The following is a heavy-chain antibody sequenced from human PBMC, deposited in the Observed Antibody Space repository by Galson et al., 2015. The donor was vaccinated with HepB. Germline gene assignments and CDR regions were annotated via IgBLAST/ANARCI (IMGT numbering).Heavy chain of an antibody. Sequence: SLRLSCAASGFTVSNSFMNWVRQAPGKGLEWVSVIYSGGSTYYADSVKGRFTFSRDNSRNTLYLQMNSLRAEDTAAYYCAKVGRPFGDYHYFDFWGQGTPVTVSS. CDR1: GFTVSNSF. V-gene: IGHV3-53*01. D-gene: IGHD4-17*01. CDR3: AKVGRPFGDYHYFDF. CDR2: IYSGGST. J-gene: IGHJ4*02.